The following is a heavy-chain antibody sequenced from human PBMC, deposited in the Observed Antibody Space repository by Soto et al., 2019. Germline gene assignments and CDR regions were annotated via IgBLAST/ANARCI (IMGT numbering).Heavy chain of an antibody. D-gene: IGHD2-8*01. CDR3: TRGGFYCTNGVCYSYYYYYGMDV. V-gene: IGHV3-49*03. CDR2: IRSKAYGGTT. Sequence: LRLSCTASGFTFGDYAMSWFRQAPGKGLEWVGFIRSKAYGGTTEYAASVKGRFTISRDDSKSIAYLQMNSLKTEDTAVYYCTRGGFYCTNGVCYSYYYYYGMDVWGQGTTVTVSS. CDR1: GFTFGDYA. J-gene: IGHJ6*02.